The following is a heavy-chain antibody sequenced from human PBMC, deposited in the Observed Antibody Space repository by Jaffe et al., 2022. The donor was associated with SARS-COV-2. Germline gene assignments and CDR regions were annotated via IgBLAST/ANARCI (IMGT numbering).Heavy chain of an antibody. CDR2: IYTSGST. CDR3: ARTSITIFGVVRFDF. J-gene: IGHJ4*02. D-gene: IGHD3-3*01. Sequence: QVQLQESGPGLVKPSQTLSLTCTVSGGSISSGSYYWSWIRQPAGKGLEWIGRIYTSGSTNYNPSLKSRVTISVDTSKNQFSLKLSSVTAADTAVYYCARTSITIFGVVRFDFWGQGTLVTVSS. CDR1: GGSISSGSYY. V-gene: IGHV4-61*02.